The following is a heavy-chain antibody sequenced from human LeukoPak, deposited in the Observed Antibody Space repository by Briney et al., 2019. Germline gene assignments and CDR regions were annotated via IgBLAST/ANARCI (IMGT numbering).Heavy chain of an antibody. CDR1: GGSISSGSYY. V-gene: IGHV4-61*02. CDR2: IYTSGST. CDR3: ARAQRGYCSSTSCYYARFDP. D-gene: IGHD2-2*01. J-gene: IGHJ5*02. Sequence: SETLSLTCTVSGGSISSGSYYWSWIRQPAGKGLEWIGRIYTSGSTNYNPSLKSRVTISVDTSKNQFSLKLSSVTAADTAVYYCARAQRGYCSSTSCYYARFDPWGQGTLVTVSS.